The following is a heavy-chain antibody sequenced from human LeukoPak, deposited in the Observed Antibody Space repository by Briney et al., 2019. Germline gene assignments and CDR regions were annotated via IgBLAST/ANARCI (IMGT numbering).Heavy chain of an antibody. V-gene: IGHV3-21*01. D-gene: IGHD5-24*01. CDR2: ISSSSSYI. CDR3: ARDTSRGGYNFVDY. Sequence: VKPGGSLRHSCAASGFTFSSYSMNWVRQAPGKGLEWVSSISSSSSYIYYADSVKGRFTISRDNAKNSLYLQMNSLRAEDTAVYYCARDTSRGGYNFVDYWGQGTLVTVSS. J-gene: IGHJ4*02. CDR1: GFTFSSYS.